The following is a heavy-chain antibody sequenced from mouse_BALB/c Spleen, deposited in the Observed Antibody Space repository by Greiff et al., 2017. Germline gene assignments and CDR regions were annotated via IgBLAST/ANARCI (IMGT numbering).Heavy chain of an antibody. D-gene: IGHD1-2*01. CDR3: ARSDTTALHWYIDV. V-gene: IGHV1S34*01. CDR1: GYSFTGYY. Sequence: LVKPGASVKISCKASGYSFTGYYMHWVKQSHGKSLEWIGYISCYNGATSYNQKFKGKATFTVDTSSSTAYMQFNSLTSEDSAVYDGARSDTTALHWYIDVWGAGTTVTVSS. CDR2: ISCYNGAT. J-gene: IGHJ1*01.